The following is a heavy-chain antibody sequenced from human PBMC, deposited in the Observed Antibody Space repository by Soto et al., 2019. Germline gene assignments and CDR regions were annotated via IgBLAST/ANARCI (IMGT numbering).Heavy chain of an antibody. D-gene: IGHD2-15*01. V-gene: IGHV3-33*01. Sequence: GGSLRLSCAASGFTFNTYGMHWVRQAPGRGLEWVAVIWYDGSIKYYADSVKGRFTISRDNSKNTLYLQMNSLRAEDTAVYYCARIDCTGGSCRPYAYYDMDVWAQGTTVTVSS. CDR2: IWYDGSIK. J-gene: IGHJ6*02. CDR1: GFTFNTYG. CDR3: ARIDCTGGSCRPYAYYDMDV.